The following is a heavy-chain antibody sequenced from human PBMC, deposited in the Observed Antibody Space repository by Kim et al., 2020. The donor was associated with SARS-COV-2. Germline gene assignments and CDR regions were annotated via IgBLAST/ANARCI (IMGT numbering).Heavy chain of an antibody. CDR3: AKEGAPAAKYGMAV. CDR1: GLTFSSYA. J-gene: IGHJ6*02. V-gene: IGHV3-23*01. CDR2: VSSSGGTT. Sequence: GGSLRLSCAASGLTFSSYAVSWVRQAPGKGLEWVSAVSSSGGTTYYADSVKGRFIISRDNSENTVYLQMNGLRAEDTAVYYCAKEGAPAAKYGMAVCGQG. D-gene: IGHD2-2*01.